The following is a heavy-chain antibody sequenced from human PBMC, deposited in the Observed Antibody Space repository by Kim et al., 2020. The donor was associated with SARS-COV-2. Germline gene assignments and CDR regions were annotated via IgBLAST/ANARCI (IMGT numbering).Heavy chain of an antibody. V-gene: IGHV3-72*01. J-gene: IGHJ6*02. CDR3: ARDLGIAAAGTGYYYGMDV. Sequence: GRFTISRDDSKNSLYLQMNSLKTEDTAVYYCARDLGIAAAGTGYYYGMDVWGQGTTVTVSS. D-gene: IGHD6-13*01.